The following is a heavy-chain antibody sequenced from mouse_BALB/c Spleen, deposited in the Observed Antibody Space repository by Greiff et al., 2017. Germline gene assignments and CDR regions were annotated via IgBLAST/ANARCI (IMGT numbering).Heavy chain of an antibody. Sequence: VQLQQSGAELARPGASVKMSCKASGYTFTSYTMHWVKQRPGQGLEWIGYINPSSGYTNYNQKFKDKATLTADKSSSTAYMQLSSLTSEDSAVYYCARDITTATGFDYWGQGTTLTVSS. V-gene: IGHV1-4*01. D-gene: IGHD1-2*01. CDR1: GYTFTSYT. J-gene: IGHJ2*01. CDR2: INPSSGYT. CDR3: ARDITTATGFDY.